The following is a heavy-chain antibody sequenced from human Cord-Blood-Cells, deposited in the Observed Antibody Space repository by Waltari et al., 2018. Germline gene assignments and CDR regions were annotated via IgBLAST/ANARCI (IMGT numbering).Heavy chain of an antibody. Sequence: VQLVQSGAEVKKPGSSVKVSCKASGGTFSSYAISWVRQAPGQGLEWMGGIIPIFGTANYAQKFQGRVTITADESTSTAYMELSSLRSEDTAVYYCAASLGVVVAAVIPFFDYWGQGTLVTVSS. CDR1: GGTFSSYA. V-gene: IGHV1-69*01. D-gene: IGHD2-15*01. J-gene: IGHJ4*02. CDR2: IIPIFGTA. CDR3: AASLGVVVAAVIPFFDY.